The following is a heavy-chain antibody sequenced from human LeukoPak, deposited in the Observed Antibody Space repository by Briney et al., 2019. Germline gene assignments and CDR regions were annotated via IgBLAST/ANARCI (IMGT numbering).Heavy chain of an antibody. CDR3: ARDYYDSSGYYPFDY. Sequence: ASVKVSCKASGYTFTSYVISWVRQAPGQGLEWMGWISAYNGNTNYAQKLQGRVTMTTDTSTSTAYMELRSLRSDDTAVYYCARDYYDSSGYYPFDYWGQGTLVTVSS. D-gene: IGHD3-22*01. CDR1: GYTFTSYV. CDR2: ISAYNGNT. V-gene: IGHV1-18*01. J-gene: IGHJ4*02.